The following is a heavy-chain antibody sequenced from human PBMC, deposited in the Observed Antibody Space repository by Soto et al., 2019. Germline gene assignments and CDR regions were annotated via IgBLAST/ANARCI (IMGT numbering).Heavy chain of an antibody. Sequence: QVQLQESGPGLVKPSQTLSLTCTVSGGSISSGGYYWSWIRQHPGKGLEWIGYIYYSGSTYYNPSLKSRVTISVDTSKDQFSLKLSSVTAADTAVYYCARGTQRITIFGVAHGGHDYWGQGTLVTVSS. V-gene: IGHV4-31*03. CDR1: GGSISSGGYY. CDR3: ARGTQRITIFGVAHGGHDY. J-gene: IGHJ4*02. CDR2: IYYSGST. D-gene: IGHD3-3*01.